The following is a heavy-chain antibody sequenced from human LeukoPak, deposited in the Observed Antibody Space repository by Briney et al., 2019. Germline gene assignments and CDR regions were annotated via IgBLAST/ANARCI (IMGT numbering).Heavy chain of an antibody. D-gene: IGHD3-3*01. V-gene: IGHV3-23*01. CDR2: ISGSGGST. Sequence: GGSLRLSCAASGFTVSSNYMSWVRQAPGKGLEWVSAISGSGGSTYYADSVKGRSTISRDNSKNTLYLQMNSLRAEDTAVYYCAKVTYYDFWSGYPYFDYWGQGTLVTVSS. J-gene: IGHJ4*02. CDR1: GFTVSSNY. CDR3: AKVTYYDFWSGYPYFDY.